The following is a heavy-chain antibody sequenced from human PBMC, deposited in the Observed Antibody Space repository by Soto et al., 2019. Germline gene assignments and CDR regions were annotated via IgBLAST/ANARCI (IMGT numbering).Heavy chain of an antibody. D-gene: IGHD1-26*01. Sequence: QVQLVQSGTEVKRPGDSVKVSCKASGYTFTGYYVHWVRQAPGQGLEWMGWINPNSGDTYLAQRFQGRVTMNRDTSIGTAYMELRGLTSDDTAEYYCAKGGAIVAAGTRVYLYNAMDVWGQGNTVTVSS. CDR3: AKGGAIVAAGTRVYLYNAMDV. J-gene: IGHJ6*02. V-gene: IGHV1-2*02. CDR2: INPNSGDT. CDR1: GYTFTGYY.